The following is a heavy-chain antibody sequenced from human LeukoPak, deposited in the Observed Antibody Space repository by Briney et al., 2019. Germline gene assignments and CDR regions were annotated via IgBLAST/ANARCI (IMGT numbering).Heavy chain of an antibody. CDR3: AKFPLETGAFDI. CDR1: GLTFSSYA. V-gene: IGHV3-23*01. J-gene: IGHJ3*02. CDR2: ISGSGGST. Sequence: GGSLRLSCAASGLTFSSYAMSWVRQAPGKGLEWVSAISGSGGSTYYADSVKGRFTISRDNSKNTLYLQMNSLRAEDTAVYYCAKFPLETGAFDIWGQGTMVTVSS.